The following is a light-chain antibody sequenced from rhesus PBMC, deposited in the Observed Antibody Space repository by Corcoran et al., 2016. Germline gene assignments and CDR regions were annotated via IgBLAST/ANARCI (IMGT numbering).Light chain of an antibody. V-gene: IGKV1-22*01. Sequence: DIQMTQSPSSLSASVGDTVTITCRASQGISSWLAWYQQKPGKAPKILIYVAASLQSWVPSRFSGSGSGTDFTLTITSLQSEDFATYYCQPYSLKPWTFGQGTKVEIK. CDR1: QGISSW. J-gene: IGKJ1*01. CDR3: QPYSLKPWT. CDR2: VAA.